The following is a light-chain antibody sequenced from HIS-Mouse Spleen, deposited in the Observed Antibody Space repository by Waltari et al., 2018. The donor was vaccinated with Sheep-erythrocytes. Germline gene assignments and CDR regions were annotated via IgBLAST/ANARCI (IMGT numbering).Light chain of an antibody. CDR1: SIDVGGYNY. CDR2: DVS. J-gene: IGLJ1*01. Sequence: QSALTQPRSVSGSPGQSVTISCTGTSIDVGGYNYVSWYQQHPGKAPKLMIYDVSKRPSGVPDRFSGSKSGNTASLTISGLQAEDEADYYCCSYAGSYNHVFATGTKLTVL. CDR3: CSYAGSYNHV. V-gene: IGLV2-11*01.